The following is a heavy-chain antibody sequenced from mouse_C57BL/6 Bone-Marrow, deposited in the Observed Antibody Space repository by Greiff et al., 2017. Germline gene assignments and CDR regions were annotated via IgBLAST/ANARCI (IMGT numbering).Heavy chain of an antibody. J-gene: IGHJ1*03. V-gene: IGHV7-1*01. CDR1: GFTFSDIY. CDR3: ARDAGYFDV. CDR2: SRNKANDYTT. Sequence: EVQGVESGGGLVQSGRSLRLSCATSGFTFSDIYMEWVRQAPGKGLEWIAASRNKANDYTTEYSASVKGRFIVSRDTSQSILYLQMNALRAEDTAIYYCARDAGYFDVWGTGTTVTVSS.